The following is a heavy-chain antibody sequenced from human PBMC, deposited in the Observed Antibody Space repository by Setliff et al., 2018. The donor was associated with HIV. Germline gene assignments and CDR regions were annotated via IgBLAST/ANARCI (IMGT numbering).Heavy chain of an antibody. CDR2: VYVSGNT. CDR1: GVSVRNFY. CDR3: ARDIQWRNFYHYMDV. Sequence: SETLSLTCNVSGVSVRNFYWSWLRQTAGKGLEWIGRVYVSGNTNSNPSLKSRVTMSLDRAKNQVSLELDSVTAADTAVYFCARDIQWRNFYHYMDVWGTGATVTAP. D-gene: IGHD6-19*01. V-gene: IGHV4-4*07. J-gene: IGHJ6*03.